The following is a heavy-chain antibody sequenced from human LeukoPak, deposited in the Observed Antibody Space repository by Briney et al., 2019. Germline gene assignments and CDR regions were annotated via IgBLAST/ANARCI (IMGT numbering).Heavy chain of an antibody. CDR2: ISSTGGST. D-gene: IGHD1-26*01. Sequence: GGSLRLSCAASGFTFSSYAMSWVRQAPGKGLEWVSTISSTGGSTYYADSVKGRFTISRDNSKNTLYLQMNSLRAEDTAVYYCARQGGATSFRSYWGQGTLVTVSS. CDR3: ARQGGATSFRSY. V-gene: IGHV3-23*01. CDR1: GFTFSSYA. J-gene: IGHJ4*02.